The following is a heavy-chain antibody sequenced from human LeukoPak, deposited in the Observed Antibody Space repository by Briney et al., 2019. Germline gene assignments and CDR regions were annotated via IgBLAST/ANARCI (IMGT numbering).Heavy chain of an antibody. V-gene: IGHV1-24*01. Sequence: ASVKVSCKVSGYTLTELSTHWVRQAPGKGLEWMGGFDPEDGETIYAQKFQGRVTMTEDTSTDTAYMELSSLRSEDTAVYYCATVPDIVVVPAARKLGFDPWGQGTLVTVSS. D-gene: IGHD2-2*01. CDR1: GYTLTELS. J-gene: IGHJ5*02. CDR3: ATVPDIVVVPAARKLGFDP. CDR2: FDPEDGET.